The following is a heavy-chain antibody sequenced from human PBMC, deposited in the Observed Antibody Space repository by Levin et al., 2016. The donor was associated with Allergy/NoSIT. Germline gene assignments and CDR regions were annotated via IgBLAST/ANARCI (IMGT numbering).Heavy chain of an antibody. D-gene: IGHD1-14*01. CDR3: AREGSPARPDPRKYYYYGMDV. V-gene: IGHV4-61*02. Sequence: WIRQPPGKGLEWIGRIYTSGSTNYNPSLKSRVTISVDTSKNQFSLKLSSVTAADTAVYYCAREGSPARPDPRKYYYYGMDVWGQGTTVTVSS. J-gene: IGHJ6*02. CDR2: IYTSGST.